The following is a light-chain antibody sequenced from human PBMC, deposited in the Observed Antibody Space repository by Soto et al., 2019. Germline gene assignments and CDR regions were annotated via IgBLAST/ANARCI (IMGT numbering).Light chain of an antibody. CDR1: QSVSSK. J-gene: IGKJ3*01. Sequence: EIVMTQSPATLSVSPGERATLSCRASQSVSSKLAWYQQKPGQAPRLLIYGASTRATGIPARFSGSGTGTEFTLTIRSLQSEDFAVYYCQQYGSSPPKFTFGPATKVDIK. CDR3: QQYGSSPPKFT. CDR2: GAS. V-gene: IGKV3-15*01.